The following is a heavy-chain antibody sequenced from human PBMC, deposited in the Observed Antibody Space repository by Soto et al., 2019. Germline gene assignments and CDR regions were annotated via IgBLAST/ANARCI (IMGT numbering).Heavy chain of an antibody. D-gene: IGHD2-2*01. CDR1: GGTFNNYA. V-gene: IGHV1-69*01. J-gene: IGHJ4*02. CDR2: ISPMFGKA. Sequence: QVPLVQSGAEVKRPGSSVKFSCKASGGTFNNYAINWVRQAPGQGLEWMGDISPMFGKANYAQKFQGRVKITADDSTATAYLELSSLRSEDTALYYCAREVEVHTPVFGFWGQGSLVTVSS. CDR3: AREVEVHTPVFGF.